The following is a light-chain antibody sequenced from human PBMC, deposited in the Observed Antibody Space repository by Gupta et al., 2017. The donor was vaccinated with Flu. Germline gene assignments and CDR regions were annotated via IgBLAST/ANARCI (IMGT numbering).Light chain of an antibody. CDR1: NSNLGSNY. J-gene: IGLJ3*02. V-gene: IGLV1-47*01. CDR3: AAWDDTLSGWV. Sequence: QSVLTQPPSASEAPGQPISLSCPGRNSNLGSNYVHWYQQLPGATPKLLIYKNNQRPSGVPDRFFGSKSGTSASLGISGLRSEDEGEYHCAAWDDTLSGWVFGGGTKLTVL. CDR2: KNN.